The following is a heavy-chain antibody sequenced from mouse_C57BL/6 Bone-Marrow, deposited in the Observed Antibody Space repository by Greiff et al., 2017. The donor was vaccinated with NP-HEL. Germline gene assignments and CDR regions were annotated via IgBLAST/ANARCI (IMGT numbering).Heavy chain of an antibody. CDR3: ARWGWLLRDYFDY. D-gene: IGHD1-1*02. Sequence: EVQLVESGPVLVKPGASVKMSCKASGYTFTDYYMNWVKQSHGKSLEWIGVINPYNGGTSYNQKFKGKATLTVDKSSSTAYMELNSLTSEDSAVYYCARWGWLLRDYFDYWGQGTTLTVSS. V-gene: IGHV1-19*01. CDR2: INPYNGGT. CDR1: GYTFTDYY. J-gene: IGHJ2*01.